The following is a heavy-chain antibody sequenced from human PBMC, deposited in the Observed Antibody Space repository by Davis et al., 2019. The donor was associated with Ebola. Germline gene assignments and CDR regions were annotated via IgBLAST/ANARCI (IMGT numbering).Heavy chain of an antibody. CDR3: VRHYSTVWYHYDYFDY. J-gene: IGHJ4*02. Sequence: GESLKISCVASGITFSNCDMSWVRQAPGKGLEWVSGISNNGDNTFYADSVKGRFIVSRDSSKNIVFLEMNSLSAEDTAVYYCVRHYSTVWYHYDYFDYWGQGVRVTVSS. CDR2: ISNNGDNT. D-gene: IGHD6-19*01. CDR1: GITFSNCD. V-gene: IGHV3-23*01.